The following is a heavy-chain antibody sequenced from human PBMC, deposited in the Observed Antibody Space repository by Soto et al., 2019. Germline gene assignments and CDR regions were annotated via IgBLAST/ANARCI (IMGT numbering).Heavy chain of an antibody. J-gene: IGHJ4*02. V-gene: IGHV4-59*08. D-gene: IGHD3-3*01. CDR3: ARHFGNSQFDY. Sequence: PSETLSLTCTVSGGSISSYYWSWIRQPPGKGLEWIGYIYYSGSTNYNPSLKSRVTISVDTSKNQFSLKLSSVTAADTAVYYCARHFGNSQFDYWGQGTLVTVSS. CDR1: GGSISSYY. CDR2: IYYSGST.